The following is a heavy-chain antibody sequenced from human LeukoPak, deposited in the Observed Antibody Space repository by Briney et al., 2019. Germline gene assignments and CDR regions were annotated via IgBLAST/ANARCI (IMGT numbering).Heavy chain of an antibody. Sequence: PGGSLRLSCAASGFIFSNYWMSWVRQAPGKGLVWVSHINSDGSWTSYADSVKGRFTISKDNAKSTVYLQMNNLRAEDTAVYYCVSFYEAYWGRGTLVTVSS. J-gene: IGHJ4*02. CDR3: VSFYEAY. CDR2: INSDGSWT. D-gene: IGHD2/OR15-2a*01. CDR1: GFIFSNYW. V-gene: IGHV3-74*01.